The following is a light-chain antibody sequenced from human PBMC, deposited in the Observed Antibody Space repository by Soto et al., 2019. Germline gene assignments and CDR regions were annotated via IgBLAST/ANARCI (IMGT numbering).Light chain of an antibody. V-gene: IGKV1-6*01. J-gene: IGKJ4*01. CDR3: LQDSNYPLT. Sequence: AIQMTQSPSSLSASVGDRVTITCRPSQDIKYDLGWYQQKPGKAPKLLSYGASNLQSGVPSRFSGSGSGTDFTLTISSQQPEDCATYYCLQDSNYPLTFGGGTKVEIK. CDR1: QDIKYD. CDR2: GAS.